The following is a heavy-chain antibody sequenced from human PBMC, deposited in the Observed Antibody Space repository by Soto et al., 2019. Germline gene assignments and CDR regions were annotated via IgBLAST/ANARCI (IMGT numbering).Heavy chain of an antibody. CDR3: ARGNYAKTSGFDY. Sequence: GGSLRLSCAASGFTFSSYWMSWVRQAPGKGLEWVANIKQDGSEKYYVDSVKGRFTISRDNAKNSLYLQMNSLRAEDTAVYYCARGNYAKTSGFDYWGQGTLVTVSS. J-gene: IGHJ4*02. CDR2: IKQDGSEK. V-gene: IGHV3-7*01. D-gene: IGHD1-7*01. CDR1: GFTFSSYW.